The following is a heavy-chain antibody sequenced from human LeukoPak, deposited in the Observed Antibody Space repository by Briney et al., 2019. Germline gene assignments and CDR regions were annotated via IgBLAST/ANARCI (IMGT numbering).Heavy chain of an antibody. J-gene: IGHJ4*02. V-gene: IGHV3-30-3*01. CDR3: ARDRGDGYNYFDY. Sequence: GGFLRLSCAASGFTFSSYAMHWVRQAPGKGLEWVAVISYDGSNKYYADSVKGRFTISRDNSKNTLYLQMNSLRAEDTAVYYCARDRGDGYNYFDYWGQGTLVTVSS. D-gene: IGHD5-24*01. CDR1: GFTFSSYA. CDR2: ISYDGSNK.